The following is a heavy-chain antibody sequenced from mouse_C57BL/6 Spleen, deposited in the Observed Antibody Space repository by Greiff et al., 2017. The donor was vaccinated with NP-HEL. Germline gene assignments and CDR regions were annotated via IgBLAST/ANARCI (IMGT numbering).Heavy chain of an antibody. V-gene: IGHV5-9-1*02. Sequence: EVQLVESGEGLVKPGGSLKLSCAASGFTFSSYAMSWVRQTPEKRLEWVAYISSGGDYIYYADTVKGRFTISSDNARNTLYLQMSSLKSEDTAMYYCTRGGYGSGAMDYWGQGTSVTVSS. D-gene: IGHD2-2*01. CDR3: TRGGYGSGAMDY. CDR2: ISSGGDYI. J-gene: IGHJ4*01. CDR1: GFTFSSYA.